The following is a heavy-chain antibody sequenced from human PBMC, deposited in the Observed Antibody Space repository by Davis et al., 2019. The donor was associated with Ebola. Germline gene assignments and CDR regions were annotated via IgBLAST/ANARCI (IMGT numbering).Heavy chain of an antibody. CDR1: GDSVSTFY. V-gene: IGHV4-59*02. CDR2: IYYSGST. Sequence: SETLSLTCTVSGDSVSTFYWSWIRQPPGKGLEWIGSIYYSGSTYYNPSLKSRVTISVDTSKNQFSLKLSSVTAADTAVYYCARAPGWFDPWGQGTLVTVSS. J-gene: IGHJ5*02. CDR3: ARAPGWFDP.